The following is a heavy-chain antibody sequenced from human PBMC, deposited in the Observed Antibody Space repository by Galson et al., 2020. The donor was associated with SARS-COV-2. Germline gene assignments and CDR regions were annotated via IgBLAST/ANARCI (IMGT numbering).Heavy chain of an antibody. CDR3: AKDGHYYDSSGYCVPPRSPHSYGMDV. D-gene: IGHD3-22*01. CDR2: IWYDGSNK. J-gene: IGHJ6*02. Sequence: GGSLRLSCAASGFTFSSYGMHWVRQAPGKGLEWVAVIWYDGSNKYYADSVKGRFTISRDNSKNTLYLQMNSLRAEDTAVYYCAKDGHYYDSSGYCVPPRSPHSYGMDVWGQGTTVTVSS. CDR1: GFTFSSYG. V-gene: IGHV3-33*06.